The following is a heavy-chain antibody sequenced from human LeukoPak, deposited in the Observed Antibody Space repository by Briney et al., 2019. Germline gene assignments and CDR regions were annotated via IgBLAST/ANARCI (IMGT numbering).Heavy chain of an antibody. D-gene: IGHD1-14*01. J-gene: IGHJ5*02. Sequence: TSETLSLTCTVSGGSISGSSYYWGWIRQPPGKGLEWIGSIYYSGSTYYNPSLKSRVTISVDTSKNQFSLKLNSVTATDTAVYYCARERKNRPSETGNWFDPWGQGTLVTVSS. CDR1: GGSISGSSYY. CDR3: ARERKNRPSETGNWFDP. V-gene: IGHV4-39*02. CDR2: IYYSGST.